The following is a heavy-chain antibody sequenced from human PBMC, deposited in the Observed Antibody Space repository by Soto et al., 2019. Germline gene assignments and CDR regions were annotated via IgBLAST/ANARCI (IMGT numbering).Heavy chain of an antibody. V-gene: IGHV4-39*01. CDR2: IHYSGST. J-gene: IGHJ6*03. Sequence: QLQLQESGPGLVKPSETLSLICTVSGGSISTTSYYWGWIRQPPGKGLEWIGSIHYSGSTDYNPSLKSRVTISVDTSKNQFSLKLSSVTAADTAVYYCARRVRAEYYYYYMDVWGKGTTVTVSS. CDR1: GGSISTTSYY. CDR3: ARRVRAEYYYYYMDV. D-gene: IGHD6-13*01.